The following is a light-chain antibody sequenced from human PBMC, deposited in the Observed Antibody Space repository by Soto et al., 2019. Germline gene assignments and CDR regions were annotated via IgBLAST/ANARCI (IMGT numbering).Light chain of an antibody. Sequence: EIVMTQSPATLSVSPGGRATLSCRASQSVSSYLAWYQQRPGQPPRLLIYRASTRATGVPARFSGSGSGTEFSITISSMQSEDFALHYSQQYSTWPPRYTFGQGTKLES. CDR3: QQYSTWPPRYT. J-gene: IGKJ2*01. CDR1: QSVSSY. V-gene: IGKV3-15*01. CDR2: RAS.